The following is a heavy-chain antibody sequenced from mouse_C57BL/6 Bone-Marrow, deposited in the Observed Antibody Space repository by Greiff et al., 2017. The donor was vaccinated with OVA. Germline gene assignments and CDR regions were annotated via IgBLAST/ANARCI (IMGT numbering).Heavy chain of an antibody. Sequence: QVQLQQPGAELVKPGASVKMSCKASGYTFTSYWITWVKQRPGQGLEWIGDIYPGSGSTNYNEKFKSKATLTVDTSSSTAYMQLSSLTSEDSAVYYCAREGYYGYDGAWFAYWGQGTLVTVSA. V-gene: IGHV1-55*01. CDR3: AREGYYGYDGAWFAY. CDR2: IYPGSGST. J-gene: IGHJ3*01. D-gene: IGHD2-2*01. CDR1: GYTFTSYW.